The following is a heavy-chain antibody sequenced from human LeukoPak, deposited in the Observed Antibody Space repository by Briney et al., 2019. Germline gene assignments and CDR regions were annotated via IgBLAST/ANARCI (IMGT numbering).Heavy chain of an antibody. CDR3: ASSYSSSSPPFDY. D-gene: IGHD6-6*01. V-gene: IGHV1-69*05. Sequence: SVKVSCKASGGTFSSYAISWVRQAPGQGLEWMRGIIPIFGTANYAQKFQGRVTITTDESTSTAYMELSSLRSEDTAVYYCASSYSSSSPPFDYWGQGTLVTVSS. CDR1: GGTFSSYA. J-gene: IGHJ4*02. CDR2: IIPIFGTA.